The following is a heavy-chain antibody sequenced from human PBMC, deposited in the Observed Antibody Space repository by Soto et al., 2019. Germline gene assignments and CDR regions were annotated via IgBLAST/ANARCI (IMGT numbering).Heavy chain of an antibody. D-gene: IGHD2-2*01. J-gene: IGHJ6*03. V-gene: IGHV2-5*02. CDR1: GFSLSTSGVG. CDR3: AHRRVPAGVLCDYYYYYMDV. CDR2: IYWDDDK. Sequence: QITLKESGPTLVKPTQTLTLTCTFSGFSLSTSGVGVGWIRQPPGKALEWLALIYWDDDKRYSPSLKSRLTITKDTSKNQVVLTMTNMDPVDTATYYCAHRRVPAGVLCDYYYYYMDVWGKGTTVTVSS.